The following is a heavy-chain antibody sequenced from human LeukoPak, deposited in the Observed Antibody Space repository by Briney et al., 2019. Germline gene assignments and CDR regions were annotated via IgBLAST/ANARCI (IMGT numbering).Heavy chain of an antibody. J-gene: IGHJ4*02. CDR3: ARDVEPLAANTLAY. D-gene: IGHD1-14*01. Sequence: SETLSLTCTVSGGSISTYYWTWIRQPAGKGLEWIGRIYTSGSTNYNPSLKSRVTISVDKSKNQFSLKLSSVTAADTAVYYCARDVEPLAANTLAYWGQGTLVTVSS. CDR2: IYTSGST. CDR1: GGSISTYY. V-gene: IGHV4-4*07.